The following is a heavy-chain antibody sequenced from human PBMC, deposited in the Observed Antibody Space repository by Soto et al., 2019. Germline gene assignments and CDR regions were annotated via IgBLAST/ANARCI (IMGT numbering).Heavy chain of an antibody. CDR3: ATRLRGVDV. J-gene: IGHJ3*01. CDR2: INHSGST. CDR1: GGSFSGYY. Sequence: SETLSLTCAVYGGSFSGYYWNWIRQPPGRGLEWIGEINHSGSTNYNPSLKSRVTISVDTSKNQFSLKLTSVTAADTAVYYCATRLRGVDVWGQGTMVTVSS. V-gene: IGHV4-34*01. D-gene: IGHD3-10*01.